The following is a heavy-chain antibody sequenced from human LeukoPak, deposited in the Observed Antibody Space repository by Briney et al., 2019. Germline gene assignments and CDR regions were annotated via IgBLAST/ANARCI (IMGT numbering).Heavy chain of an antibody. CDR3: TSIYY. V-gene: IGHV3-15*01. Sequence: PGGSLRLSCAASGFTFTSYAWMTWVRQAPGKGLEWVGRINNKIAGGTTDYAAPVKGRFTLSRDDSKNTLYLQMNSLKAEDTAMYYCTSIYYWGQGTLVTVSS. CDR2: INNKIAGGTT. J-gene: IGHJ4*02. CDR1: GFTFTSYAW.